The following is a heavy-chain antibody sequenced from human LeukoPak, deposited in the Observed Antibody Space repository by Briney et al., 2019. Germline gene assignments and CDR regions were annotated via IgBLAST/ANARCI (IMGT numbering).Heavy chain of an antibody. D-gene: IGHD2-2*01. CDR1: GGAISSYY. J-gene: IGHJ3*02. CDR3: ARQGTLRDIVVVPAAHDGAFDI. Sequence: PSETLSLTCTVSGGAISSYYWSWIRQPAGKGLEWIGLIHTSGSTNYNPSLKSRVTMSVDTSKNQFSLKVSSVTAADTAVYYCARQGTLRDIVVVPAAHDGAFDIWGQGTMVTVSS. CDR2: IHTSGST. V-gene: IGHV4-4*07.